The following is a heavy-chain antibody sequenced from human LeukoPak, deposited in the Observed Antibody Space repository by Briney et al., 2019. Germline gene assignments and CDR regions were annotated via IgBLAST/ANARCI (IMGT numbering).Heavy chain of an antibody. J-gene: IGHJ4*02. V-gene: IGHV3-21*01. Sequence: GGSLRLSCTASGLSFSDYSMNWVRQAPGKGLEWVSSIISSGTYIYHADSVKGRFTISRDNAKNSLYLQMNSLRAEDTAVYYCAREADSSSGYYNYWGQGTLVTVSS. D-gene: IGHD6-19*01. CDR1: GLSFSDYS. CDR3: AREADSSSGYYNY. CDR2: IISSGTYI.